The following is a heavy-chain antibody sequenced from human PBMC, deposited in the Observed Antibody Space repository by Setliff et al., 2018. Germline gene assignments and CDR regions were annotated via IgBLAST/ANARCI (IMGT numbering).Heavy chain of an antibody. Sequence: LSETLSLTCTVSGGSIGSYYWTWIRQPAGRGLEWIGRIYTTGSTNFNPSLNSRVTMSLDKSKNQFSLKLSSVTAADSAVYFCARVRIVPYCMDVWGKGTTVTVSS. J-gene: IGHJ6*03. V-gene: IGHV4-4*07. CDR1: GGSIGSYY. CDR3: ARVRIVPYCMDV. D-gene: IGHD2-15*01. CDR2: IYTTGST.